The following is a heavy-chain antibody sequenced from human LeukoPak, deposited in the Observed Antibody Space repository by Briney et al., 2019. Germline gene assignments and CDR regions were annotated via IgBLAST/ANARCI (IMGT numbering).Heavy chain of an antibody. D-gene: IGHD6-13*01. Sequence: PSETLSLTCAVYGGSFSGYYWSWIRQPPGKGLEWIGETNHSGSTNYNPSLKSRVTISVDTSKNQFSLKLSSVTAADTAVYYCARGGVSSSWYRIIPPRPFDYWGQGTLVTVSS. J-gene: IGHJ4*02. V-gene: IGHV4-34*01. CDR1: GGSFSGYY. CDR2: TNHSGST. CDR3: ARGGVSSSWYRIIPPRPFDY.